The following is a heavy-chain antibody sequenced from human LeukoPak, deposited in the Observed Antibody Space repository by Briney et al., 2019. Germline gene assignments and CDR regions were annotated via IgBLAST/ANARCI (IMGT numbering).Heavy chain of an antibody. CDR2: TFYKSKWVN. Sequence: SQTLSLTCAISGDSVSSSSAAWNWLRQSPSRGLEWLGRTFYKSKWVNHYAGSVKSRITINADTSRNQFSLHLKSVNSEDTAVYYCATQLVWFGELLSPSRGLDYWGQGTLVTVSS. J-gene: IGHJ4*02. CDR1: GDSVSSSSAA. D-gene: IGHD3-10*01. V-gene: IGHV6-1*01. CDR3: ATQLVWFGELLSPSRGLDY.